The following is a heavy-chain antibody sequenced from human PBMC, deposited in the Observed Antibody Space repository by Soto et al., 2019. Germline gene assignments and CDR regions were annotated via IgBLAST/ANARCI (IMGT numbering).Heavy chain of an antibody. D-gene: IGHD4-17*01. CDR1: GFSPSTSGVG. CDR2: VYWDDDK. Sequence: QITLKESGPTLVKPTQTLTLTCSFSGFSPSTSGVGMGWIRQPPGKALEWLALVYWDDDKRYSPSLKSRLTLTKDTSKNQVVLTLTNMDPVDTATYYCARHTTTSGYFDYWGQGTLVTVSS. CDR3: ARHTTTSGYFDY. V-gene: IGHV2-5*02. J-gene: IGHJ4*02.